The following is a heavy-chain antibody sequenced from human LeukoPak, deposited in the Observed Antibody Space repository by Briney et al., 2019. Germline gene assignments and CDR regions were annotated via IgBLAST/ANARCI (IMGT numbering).Heavy chain of an antibody. D-gene: IGHD3-10*01. CDR3: AKDRRNPYGSGSYYKFDY. Sequence: PGGSLRVSCAASRFIFSSYGMHWVRQSPGKGLEWVAFIRYDGSSKYYADSVKGRFTISRDNSKNTLYLQMNSLRGEDTAVYYCAKDRRNPYGSGSYYKFDYWGQGTLVTVSS. CDR2: IRYDGSSK. CDR1: RFIFSSYG. J-gene: IGHJ4*02. V-gene: IGHV3-30*02.